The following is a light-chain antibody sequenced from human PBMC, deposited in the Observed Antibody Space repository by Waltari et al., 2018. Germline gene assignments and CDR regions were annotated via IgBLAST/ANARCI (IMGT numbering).Light chain of an antibody. CDR1: QGVSSS. V-gene: IGKV3-15*01. CDR3: QQYNAWPRT. CDR2: GAS. J-gene: IGKJ1*01. Sequence: EIVMTQSPATLSVSPGERATLSCRASQGVSSSLAWHQEKPGQAPRLLIYGASTRATGIPGRISGSGSGAEFTLTISSLQSEDSAVYYCQQYNAWPRTFGQGTKLEVK.